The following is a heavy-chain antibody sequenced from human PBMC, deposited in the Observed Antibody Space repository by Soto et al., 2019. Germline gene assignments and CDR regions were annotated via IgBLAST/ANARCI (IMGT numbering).Heavy chain of an antibody. CDR3: ARDRMIFGVVPSRDY. J-gene: IGHJ4*02. CDR2: IIPLYGTV. Sequence: SVKVSCKASGGTFNSYGISWVRQAPGQGLDWMGVIIPLYGTVNYAQKFQGRVTMTRDTSISTAYMELSRLRSDDTAVYYCARDRMIFGVVPSRDYWGQGTLVTVSS. CDR1: GGTFNSYG. V-gene: IGHV1-69*05. D-gene: IGHD3-3*01.